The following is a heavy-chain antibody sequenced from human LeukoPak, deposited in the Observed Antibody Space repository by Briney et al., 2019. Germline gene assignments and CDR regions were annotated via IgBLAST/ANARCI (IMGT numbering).Heavy chain of an antibody. CDR1: GFTFDDYA. CDR2: ISWNSGSI. Sequence: GGSLRLSCAASGFTFDDYAMHWVRQAPGKGLEWVSGISWNSGSIGYADSVKGRFTISRDNAKNSLYLQMSSLRAEDTALYYCARVRYCGSTSCSTYFDYWGQGTLVTVSS. D-gene: IGHD2-2*02. J-gene: IGHJ4*02. V-gene: IGHV3-9*01. CDR3: ARVRYCGSTSCSTYFDY.